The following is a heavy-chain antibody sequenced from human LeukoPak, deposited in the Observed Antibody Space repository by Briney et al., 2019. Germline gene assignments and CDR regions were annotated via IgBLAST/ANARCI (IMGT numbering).Heavy chain of an antibody. D-gene: IGHD4-17*01. CDR2: IYYSGST. CDR1: GGSISSSSYY. J-gene: IGHJ5*02. CDR3: ARAQILDYGDYSEDNWFDP. V-gene: IGHV4-39*07. Sequence: SETLSLTCTVSGGSISSSSYYWGWIRQPPGKGLEWIGSIYYSGSTNYNPSLKSRVTMSVDTSKNQFSLKLSSVTAADTAVYYCARAQILDYGDYSEDNWFDPWGQGTLVTVSS.